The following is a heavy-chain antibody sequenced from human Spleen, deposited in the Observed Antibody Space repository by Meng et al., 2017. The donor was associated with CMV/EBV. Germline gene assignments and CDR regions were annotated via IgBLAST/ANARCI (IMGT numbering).Heavy chain of an antibody. Sequence: GESLKISCAASGFTFSSYGMHWVRQAPGKGLEWVAFIRSDGNNKYYADSVKGRFTISRDNSKNTLYLEMSSLRAEDTAVYYCAREAYYYYTMDVWGQGTTVTVSS. CDR1: GFTFSSYG. CDR2: IRSDGNNK. CDR3: AREAYYYYTMDV. V-gene: IGHV3-30*02. J-gene: IGHJ6*02.